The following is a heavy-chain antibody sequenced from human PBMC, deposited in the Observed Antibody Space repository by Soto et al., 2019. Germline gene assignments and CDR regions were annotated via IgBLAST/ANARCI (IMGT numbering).Heavy chain of an antibody. CDR2: INPSGGST. J-gene: IGHJ6*02. CDR3: ARWAWSGYPDYYGMDV. Sequence: LVRQAPGQGLEWMGIINPSGGSTSYAQKFQGRVTMTRDTSTSTVYMELSSLRSEDTAVYYCARWAWSGYPDYYGMDVWGQGTTVTVS. V-gene: IGHV1-46*01. D-gene: IGHD3-3*01.